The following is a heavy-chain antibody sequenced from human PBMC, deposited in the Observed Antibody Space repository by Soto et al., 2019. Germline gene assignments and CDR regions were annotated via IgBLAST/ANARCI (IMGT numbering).Heavy chain of an antibody. Sequence: QVQLQESGPGLVKPSETLSLTCTVSGGSISSYYWSWIRQPPGKGLEWIGYIYYSGSTNYNPSLKSRVTISVDTSKNQFSLKLSSVTAADTAVYYCARDFGTGAHWFDPWGQGTLVTVSS. CDR2: IYYSGST. D-gene: IGHD3-16*01. CDR3: ARDFGTGAHWFDP. CDR1: GGSISSYY. J-gene: IGHJ5*02. V-gene: IGHV4-59*01.